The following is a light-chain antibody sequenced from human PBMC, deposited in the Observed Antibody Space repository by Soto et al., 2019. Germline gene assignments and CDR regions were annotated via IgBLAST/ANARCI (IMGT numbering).Light chain of an antibody. V-gene: IGKV1-5*01. CDR1: QTINNR. CDR3: QQYNTYWKM. Sequence: DIQMTQSPSTLSASVGDGVTIPCRASQTINNRLAWYQQKPGKAPKLLIFDVSSLESGVPSRFSGSGSGTEFTLTISSLQPDDFATYYCQQYNTYWKMFGQGTKVDIK. J-gene: IGKJ1*01. CDR2: DVS.